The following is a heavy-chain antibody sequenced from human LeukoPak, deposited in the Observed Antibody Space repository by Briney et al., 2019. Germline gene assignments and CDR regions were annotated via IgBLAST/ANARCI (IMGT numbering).Heavy chain of an antibody. CDR1: GFIFGNYA. D-gene: IGHD3-10*01. CDR2: ISYHGRNI. V-gene: IGHV3-30-3*01. CDR3: AKGRGSYNALDI. Sequence: GGSLRLSCAASGFIFGNYAMHWVRQAPGKGLEWVAAISYHGRNIYYADSVKGRFIISRDNSENTLYLQMSSLTTEDPAMYYCAKGRGSYNALDIWGQGTVVTVSS. J-gene: IGHJ3*02.